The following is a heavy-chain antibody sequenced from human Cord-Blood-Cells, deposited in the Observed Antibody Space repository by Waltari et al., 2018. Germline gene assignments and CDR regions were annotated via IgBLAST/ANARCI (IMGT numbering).Heavy chain of an antibody. V-gene: IGHV1-24*01. CDR2: CVPEYDET. CDR1: GCTPTELS. Sequence: QVQLVQSGAEVKKPGASVKVSCRVSGCTPTELSMHWVRQAPVEWLVWMGSCVPEYDETIYAQQFKGRVTITDATATDTSYMERTSLRSKDTAVYYCATSRLLLCSFWGQGTLLTVSS. J-gene: IGHJ4*02. D-gene: IGHD3-10*01. CDR3: ATSRLLLCSF.